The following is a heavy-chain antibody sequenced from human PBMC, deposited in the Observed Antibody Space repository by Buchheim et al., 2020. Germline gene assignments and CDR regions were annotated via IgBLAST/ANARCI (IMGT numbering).Heavy chain of an antibody. V-gene: IGHV1-46*01. CDR1: GGTFSSYT. D-gene: IGHD4-17*01. Sequence: QVQLVQSGAEVKKPGSSVKVSCKASGGTFSSYTISWVRQAPGQGLEWMGIINPSGGSTSYAQKFQGRVTMTRDTSTSTVYMELSSLRSEDTAVYYCARLRILGDYPDYWGQGTL. J-gene: IGHJ4*02. CDR3: ARLRILGDYPDY. CDR2: INPSGGST.